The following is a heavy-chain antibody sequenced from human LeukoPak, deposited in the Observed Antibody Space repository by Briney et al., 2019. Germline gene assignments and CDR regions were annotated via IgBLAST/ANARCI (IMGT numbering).Heavy chain of an antibody. J-gene: IGHJ5*02. CDR1: GGSISSYY. V-gene: IGHV4-4*07. D-gene: IGHD1-7*01. Sequence: PSETLSLTCIVSGGSISSYYWSWIRQPAGKGLEWIGRIYTSGSTNYNPSLKSRVTMSVDSSKNQFSLKLSSVTAADTAVYYCAREKGSWNYVWWFDPWGQGTLVTVSS. CDR3: AREKGSWNYVWWFDP. CDR2: IYTSGST.